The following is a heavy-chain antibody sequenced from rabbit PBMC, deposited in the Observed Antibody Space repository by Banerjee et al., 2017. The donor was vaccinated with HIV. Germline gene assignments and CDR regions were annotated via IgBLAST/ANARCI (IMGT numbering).Heavy chain of an antibody. CDR3: ARGYAGFAGYVYAMDYFNL. CDR1: GIDFSSYG. D-gene: IGHD6-1*01. V-gene: IGHV1S40*01. Sequence: QSLEESGGGLVKPEGSLTLTCTASGIDFSSYGVSWVRQAPGKGLEWIASINVDSTGITYYASWAKGRFTISKTSSTTVTLQMTSLTAADTATYFCARGYAGFAGYVYAMDYFNLWGPGTLVTVS. CDR2: INVDSTGIT. J-gene: IGHJ4*01.